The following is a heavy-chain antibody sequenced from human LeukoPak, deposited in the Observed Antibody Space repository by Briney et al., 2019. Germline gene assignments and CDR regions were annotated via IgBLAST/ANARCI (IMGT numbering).Heavy chain of an antibody. CDR3: AREYGPFWSGYYFDY. CDR1: GFTFRSYA. V-gene: IGHV3-30-3*01. J-gene: IGHJ4*02. D-gene: IGHD3-3*01. CDR2: ISYDGSNK. Sequence: GGSLRLSCAASGFTFRSYAMHWVRQAPGKGLEWVAVISYDGSNKYYADSVKGRFTISRDNSKNTLYLQMNSLRAEDTAVYYCAREYGPFWSGYYFDYWGQGTLVTVSS.